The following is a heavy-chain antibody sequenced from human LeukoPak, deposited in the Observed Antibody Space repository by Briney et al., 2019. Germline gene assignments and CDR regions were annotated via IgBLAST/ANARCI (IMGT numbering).Heavy chain of an antibody. J-gene: IGHJ4*02. CDR1: GFTLSSYG. D-gene: IGHD2-8*01. CDR3: AKAPRRYCTNGVCYYFDY. V-gene: IGHV3-30*02. CDR2: IRYDGSNK. Sequence: GGSLRLPCAASGFTLSSYGMHWVRQAPGKGLEWVAFIRYDGSNKYYADSVKGRFTISRDNSKNTLYLQMNSLRAEDTAVYYCAKAPRRYCTNGVCYYFDYWGQGTLVTVSS.